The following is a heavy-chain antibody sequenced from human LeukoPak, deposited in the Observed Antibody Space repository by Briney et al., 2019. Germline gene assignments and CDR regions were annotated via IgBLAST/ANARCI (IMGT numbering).Heavy chain of an antibody. D-gene: IGHD4-23*01. CDR3: AKGGTTVVDY. Sequence: GGSLRLSCGATGFTISSYWMHWVRQAPGKGLVWVSRINGDGSSTTYADSVKGLFTISRDNAKNTLYLQMNSLRAEDTAVYYCAKGGTTVVDYWGQGTLVTVSS. CDR1: GFTISSYW. J-gene: IGHJ4*01. V-gene: IGHV3-74*03. CDR2: INGDGSST.